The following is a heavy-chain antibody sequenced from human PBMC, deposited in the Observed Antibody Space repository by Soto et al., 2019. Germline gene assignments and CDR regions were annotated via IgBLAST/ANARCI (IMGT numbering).Heavy chain of an antibody. CDR2: IYSGGDT. CDR1: GFAVRHNY. CDR3: ARRTDSIREGGDV. D-gene: IGHD3-10*01. Sequence: PGGSLRLSCTASGFAVRHNYMTWVRQAPGKGLEWVSLIYSGGDTAYADSVKGRFTISRHTSQNTLYLQMNSLRAEDTAVYYCARRTDSIREGGDVWGKGTAVTVSS. V-gene: IGHV3-53*04. J-gene: IGHJ6*04.